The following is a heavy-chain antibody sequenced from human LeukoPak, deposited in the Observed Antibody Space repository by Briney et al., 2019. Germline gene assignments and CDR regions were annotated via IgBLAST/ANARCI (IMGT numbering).Heavy chain of an antibody. CDR3: AREDTYSSSWYWFDP. CDR2: IDTDGSST. CDR1: GFTFSSYW. D-gene: IGHD6-13*01. V-gene: IGHV3-74*01. Sequence: GGSLRLSCAASGFTFSSYWMHWVRHGPGKGLVWVSRIDTDGSSTIYADSVKGRFTISRDNAKNTVYLQMNSLRAEDTAVYYCAREDTYSSSWYWFDPWGQGTLVTVSS. J-gene: IGHJ5*02.